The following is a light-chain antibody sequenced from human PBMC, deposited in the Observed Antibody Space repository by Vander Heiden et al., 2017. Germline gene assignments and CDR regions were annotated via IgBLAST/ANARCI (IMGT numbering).Light chain of an antibody. Sequence: DIQMTQSPSSLSASVGDRVTITCQASQDISNYLNWYQQKPGKAPQILIYDAPNLEAGVPSRMSGSGSGTDFTLTISSLQPEDDVTYYCLQDDNLTRTFGHGTKVEIK. CDR3: LQDDNLTRT. J-gene: IGKJ1*01. CDR2: DAP. CDR1: QDISNY. V-gene: IGKV1-33*01.